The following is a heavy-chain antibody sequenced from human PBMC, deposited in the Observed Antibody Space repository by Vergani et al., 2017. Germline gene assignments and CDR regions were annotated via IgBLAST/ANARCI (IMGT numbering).Heavy chain of an antibody. CDR2: INHSGST. D-gene: IGHD1-26*01. CDR3: ARSMVGATPGHSYYFDY. Sequence: QVQLQQWGAGLLKPSETLSLTCAVYGGSFSGYYWSWIRQPPGKGLEWIGEINHSGSTNYNPSLKSRVTISVDTSKNQFSLKLSSGTAADTAVYYCARSMVGATPGHSYYFDYWGQGTLVTVSS. J-gene: IGHJ4*02. V-gene: IGHV4-34*01. CDR1: GGSFSGYY.